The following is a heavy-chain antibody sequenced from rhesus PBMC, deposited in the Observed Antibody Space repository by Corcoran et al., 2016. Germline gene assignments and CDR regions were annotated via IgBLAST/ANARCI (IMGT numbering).Heavy chain of an antibody. CDR3: ARDLGTA. Sequence: QVQLQESGPGLVKPSETLSLTCAVSGGSVNSSNWWSWIRQPPGKGPEWIGDISGSSGSTYYNPSLKSRVTISTDTSKNQFSLKLSSVTAADTAVYYCARDLGTAWGQGVLVTVSS. D-gene: IGHD1-1*01. CDR1: GGSVNSSNW. V-gene: IGHV4-65*01. CDR2: ISGSSGST. J-gene: IGHJ4*01.